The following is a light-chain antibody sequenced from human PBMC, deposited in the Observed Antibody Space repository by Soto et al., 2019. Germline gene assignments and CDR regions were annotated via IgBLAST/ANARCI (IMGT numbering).Light chain of an antibody. Sequence: EIVMTQSPATLSVSPGERATLSCRASESVSTTLAWYQQKPGQAPRLLIYGASTRATGIPARFSGSGSGTEFTLTISSLQPDDVAIYYCQQYNDYSWTFGQGTKVDIK. CDR3: QQYNDYSWT. J-gene: IGKJ1*01. CDR2: GAS. V-gene: IGKV3-15*01. CDR1: ESVSTT.